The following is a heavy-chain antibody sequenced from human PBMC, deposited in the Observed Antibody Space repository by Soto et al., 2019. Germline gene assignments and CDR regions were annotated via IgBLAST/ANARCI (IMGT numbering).Heavy chain of an antibody. Sequence: QVQLVESGGGVVQPGRSLRLSCAASGFTFSSYGMHWVRQAPGKGLEWVAVISYDGSNKYYADSVKGRFTISRDNSKNTLYLQMNSLRAEYTAVFYCAKDYASNDFWSGYHDYWGQGTLVTVSS. CDR2: ISYDGSNK. D-gene: IGHD3-3*01. CDR3: AKDYASNDFWSGYHDY. J-gene: IGHJ4*02. CDR1: GFTFSSYG. V-gene: IGHV3-30*18.